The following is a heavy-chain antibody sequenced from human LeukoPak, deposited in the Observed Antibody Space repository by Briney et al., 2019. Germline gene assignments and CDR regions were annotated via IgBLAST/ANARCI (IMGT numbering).Heavy chain of an antibody. V-gene: IGHV4-59*01. CDR2: FSYSGGT. CDR3: ARRDISSGWSFDY. CDR1: GGSINNLF. Sequence: SETLSLTCTVSGGSINNLFWTWIRQPPGKGLEWIGYFSYSGGTTYNPSLKSRVTISIDTSKNQFSLNLNSVTAADTAVYYCARRDISSGWSFDYWGQGILVTVSS. D-gene: IGHD6-19*01. J-gene: IGHJ4*02.